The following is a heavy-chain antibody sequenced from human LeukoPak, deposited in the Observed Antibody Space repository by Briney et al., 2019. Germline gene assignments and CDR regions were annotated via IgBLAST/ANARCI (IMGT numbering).Heavy chain of an antibody. CDR3: ARRKKWELLRYFDY. J-gene: IGHJ4*02. CDR1: GESFSGYF. CDR2: IYYSGST. V-gene: IGHV4-34*01. Sequence: KASETLSLTCAVYGESFSGYFWTWIRQPPGKGLEWIGSIYYSGSTYYNPSLKSRVTISVDTSKNQFSLKLSSVTAADTAVYYCARRKKWELLRYFDYWGQGTLVTVSS. D-gene: IGHD1-26*01.